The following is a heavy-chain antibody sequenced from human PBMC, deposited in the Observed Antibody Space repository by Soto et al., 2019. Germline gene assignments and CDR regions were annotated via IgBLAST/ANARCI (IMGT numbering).Heavy chain of an antibody. J-gene: IGHJ4*02. CDR3: ARSKYIDY. Sequence: GGSLRLSCVVSGFTFSSYNMNWVRQAPGKGLEWVTYISGSGSTIYYADSVKGRFAISRDNVKNSLYLQMNSLRDEDTAVYYCARSKYIDYWGQGTLVTVSS. CDR1: GFTFSSYN. V-gene: IGHV3-48*02. D-gene: IGHD4-4*01. CDR2: ISGSGSTI.